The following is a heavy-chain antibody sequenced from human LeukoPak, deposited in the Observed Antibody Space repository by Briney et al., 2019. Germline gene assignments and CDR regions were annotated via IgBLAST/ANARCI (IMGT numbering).Heavy chain of an antibody. CDR3: ARDAWIAVGDYGMDV. J-gene: IGHJ6*02. Sequence: GGSLRLSCAASGFMFSSNWMSWVRLAPGKGLEWVANIKEDGTETYYVDSVKGRFTISRDNAKNSLYLQMNSLRVEDTAVYYCARDAWIAVGDYGMDVWGQGTTVTVSS. V-gene: IGHV3-7*03. D-gene: IGHD6-19*01. CDR2: IKEDGTET. CDR1: GFMFSSNW.